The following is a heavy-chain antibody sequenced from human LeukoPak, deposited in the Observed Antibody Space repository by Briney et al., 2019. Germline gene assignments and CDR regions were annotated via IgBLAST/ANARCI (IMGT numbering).Heavy chain of an antibody. V-gene: IGHV4-61*01. CDR2: ISYSGSA. Sequence: SETLSLTCSVSGGSVSSSLNKWSWIRQPPGKGLEWIGEISYSGSASYNPSLRSRVTISIDTSTNRFSLTLDSVTAADTAVYYCATEAECSGGSCYSYGWFDPWGQGTQVIVSS. CDR1: GGSVSSSLNK. D-gene: IGHD2-15*01. J-gene: IGHJ5*02. CDR3: ATEAECSGGSCYSYGWFDP.